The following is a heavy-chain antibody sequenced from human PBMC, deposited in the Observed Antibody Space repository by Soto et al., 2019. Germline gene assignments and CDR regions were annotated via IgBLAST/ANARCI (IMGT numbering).Heavy chain of an antibody. CDR1: GFTFSSYA. V-gene: IGHV3-30-3*01. CDR3: ARDPYSSSSGPLDY. CDR2: ISYDGSNK. D-gene: IGHD6-6*01. J-gene: IGHJ4*02. Sequence: VQLVESGGGVVQPGRSLRLSCAASGFTFSSYAMHWVRQAPGKGLEWVAVISYDGSNKYYADSVKGRFTISRDNSKNTLYLQMNSLRAEDTAVYYCARDPYSSSSGPLDYWGQGTLVTVSS.